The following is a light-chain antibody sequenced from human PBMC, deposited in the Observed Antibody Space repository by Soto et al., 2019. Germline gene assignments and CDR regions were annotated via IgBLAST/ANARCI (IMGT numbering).Light chain of an antibody. V-gene: IGKV3-20*01. CDR3: QQYGSSPST. CDR2: GAS. J-gene: IGKJ1*01. Sequence: EIVLTQSPGTLSLSPGERATLSCRASQSFNSIYLAWYQQKPGQAPRRLIFGASIRATGIPDRFSGSGSGTDFTLTISGLEPEDFAVYYCQQYGSSPSTFGQGTKV. CDR1: QSFNSIY.